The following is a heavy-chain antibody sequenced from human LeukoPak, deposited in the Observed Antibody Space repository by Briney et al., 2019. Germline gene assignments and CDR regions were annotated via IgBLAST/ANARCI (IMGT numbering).Heavy chain of an antibody. CDR3: ARTRVVPAAVGGGNWFGP. V-gene: IGHV1-2*06. J-gene: IGHJ5*02. Sequence: ASVKVSCKASGYTFTGYYMHWVRQAPGQGLEWMERINPNSGGTNYAQKFQGRVTMTRDTSISAAYMELSRLRSDDTAVYYCARTRVVPAAVGGGNWFGPWGQGTLVTVSS. CDR1: GYTFTGYY. D-gene: IGHD2-2*01. CDR2: INPNSGGT.